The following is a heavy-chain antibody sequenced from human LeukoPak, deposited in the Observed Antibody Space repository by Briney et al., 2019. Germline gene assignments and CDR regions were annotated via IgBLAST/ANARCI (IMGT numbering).Heavy chain of an antibody. V-gene: IGHV4-39*01. CDR1: DGSISSSSYY. Sequence: SETLSLTCTVSDGSISSSSYYWGWIRQPPGRGLEWIGSIYYSGSTYYNPSLKSRVTISVDTSKNQFSLNLSSVTAADTAVYYCARYDSLYGETDINWFDPWGQGTLVTVSS. CDR2: IYYSGST. J-gene: IGHJ5*02. D-gene: IGHD5/OR15-5a*01. CDR3: ARYDSLYGETDINWFDP.